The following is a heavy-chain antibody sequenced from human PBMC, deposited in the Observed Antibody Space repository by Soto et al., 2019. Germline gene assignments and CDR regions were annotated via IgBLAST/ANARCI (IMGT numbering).Heavy chain of an antibody. D-gene: IGHD6-19*01. Sequence: QVQLVQSGAEVKKPGSSVKVSCKASGGTFSSYTISWVRQAPGQGLEWMGRIIPILGIANYAQKCQGRVKITADKSTSTAYMELSSLRSEDTAVYYCARDGSGWTNWFDPWGQGTLVTVSS. CDR3: ARDGSGWTNWFDP. J-gene: IGHJ5*02. CDR2: IIPILGIA. V-gene: IGHV1-69*08. CDR1: GGTFSSYT.